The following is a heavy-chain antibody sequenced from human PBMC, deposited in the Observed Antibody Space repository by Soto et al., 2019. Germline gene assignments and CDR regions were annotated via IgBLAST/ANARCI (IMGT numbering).Heavy chain of an antibody. D-gene: IGHD3-3*01. CDR2: ISGSGGST. J-gene: IGHJ4*02. CDR3: AKDKEYDFWSGYSYYFDY. V-gene: IGHV3-23*01. Sequence: PGGSLRLSCAASGFAFISYAMSCVRHAPGKWLEWVSAISGSGGSTYYADSVKGRFTISRDNSKNTLYLQMNSLRAEDTAVYYCAKDKEYDFWSGYSYYFDYWGQGTLVTVSS. CDR1: GFAFISYA.